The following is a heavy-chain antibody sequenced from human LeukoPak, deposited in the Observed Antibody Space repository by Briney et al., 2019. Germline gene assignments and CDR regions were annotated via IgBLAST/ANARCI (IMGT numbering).Heavy chain of an antibody. Sequence: PGGSLRLSCAASGFTFSNFAMHWVRQAPGKGLEWVAVISYDGSSTYYADSVKGRFTISRDNSKNTLNLQMNSLRGDETAVYYCARDRSPYSSWYLDVGYWGQGTLVTVSS. J-gene: IGHJ4*02. V-gene: IGHV3-30*14. D-gene: IGHD6-13*01. CDR3: ARDRSPYSSWYLDVGY. CDR1: GFTFSNFA. CDR2: ISYDGSST.